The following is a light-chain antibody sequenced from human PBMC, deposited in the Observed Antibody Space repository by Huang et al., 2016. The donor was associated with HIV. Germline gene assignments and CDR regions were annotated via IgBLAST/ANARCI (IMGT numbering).Light chain of an antibody. CDR3: QQYDNWPVT. J-gene: IGKJ1*01. CDR2: CAS. Sequence: EIVMTQSPRTLSVSPGERVTLSFRASQSVNSNLAWYQQKPGQAPSLLIYCASVRASGLPARFSGSGSGTEFTITISSLQSGDFAVYYCQQYDNWPVTFGRGTKVEIK. CDR1: QSVNSN. V-gene: IGKV3-15*01.